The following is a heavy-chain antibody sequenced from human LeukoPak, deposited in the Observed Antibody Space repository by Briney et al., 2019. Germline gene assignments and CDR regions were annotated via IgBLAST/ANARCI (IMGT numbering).Heavy chain of an antibody. J-gene: IGHJ4*02. CDR2: LIGSSGAT. Sequence: GGSLRLSCAASGFTFSNYAMTWVRQAPGKGLEWVAVLIGSSGATDYADSVKGRFTISRDNSKNTLFLQMNNLRAEDTAIYYCAKGAYDYIEIAYFDYWGQGALVTVSS. D-gene: IGHD5-12*01. CDR3: AKGAYDYIEIAYFDY. V-gene: IGHV3-23*01. CDR1: GFTFSNYA.